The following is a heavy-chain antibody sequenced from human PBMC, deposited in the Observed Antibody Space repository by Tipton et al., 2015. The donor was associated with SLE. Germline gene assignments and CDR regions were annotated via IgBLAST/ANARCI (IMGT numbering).Heavy chain of an antibody. CDR2: IYSTGRA. D-gene: IGHD4-17*01. Sequence: TLSLTCIVSGGSIGSSNDYWGWIRQPPGKGLEWIGGTIYSTGRAYYNSSLKSRVSISIDTSRNQFSLRLTSVAAADTAVYYCARVEVTIAGKDDAFDIWGQGTKVTVSS. V-gene: IGHV4-39*07. J-gene: IGHJ3*02. CDR1: GGSIGSSNDY. CDR3: ARVEVTIAGKDDAFDI.